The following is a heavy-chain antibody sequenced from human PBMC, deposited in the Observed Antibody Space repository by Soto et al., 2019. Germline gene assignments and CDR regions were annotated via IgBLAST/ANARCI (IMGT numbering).Heavy chain of an antibody. V-gene: IGHV3-48*02. J-gene: IGHJ4*02. D-gene: IGHD2-21*02. Sequence: EVQLVESGGGLLQPGGSLRLSCAASGFTFSSYSMNWVRQAPGTGLEWVSYISSSSSTIYYADSVKGRFTISRENAKNSLYLQMNSLRDEDTAVYYWARGDCGGDCYSDGVWGQGTLVTVSS. CDR2: ISSSSSTI. CDR3: ARGDCGGDCYSDGV. CDR1: GFTFSSYS.